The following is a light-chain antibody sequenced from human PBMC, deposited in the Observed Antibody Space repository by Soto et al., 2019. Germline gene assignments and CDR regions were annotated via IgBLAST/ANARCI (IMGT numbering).Light chain of an antibody. CDR1: SSNIGSNY. Sequence: QSVLTQPPSASGTPGQRVTISCSGSSSNIGSNYVYWYQHLPGTAPKLLIYRNNQRPSGVPDRFSGSKSGTSASLDISGLRSEDEADYHCAAWDDSLSGWVFGGGTKVTVL. J-gene: IGLJ3*02. V-gene: IGLV1-47*01. CDR3: AAWDDSLSGWV. CDR2: RNN.